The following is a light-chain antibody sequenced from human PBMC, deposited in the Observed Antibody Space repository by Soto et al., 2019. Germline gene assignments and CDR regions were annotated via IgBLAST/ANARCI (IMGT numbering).Light chain of an antibody. Sequence: EIVVTQSPATLSVSPGERATLSCRASQSDGSNLAWYQQKPGQAPRLLIYGASTRTTGVPARFSGSGSGTEFTLTISSLQSEDFAIYYCQLYNNWPADTFGQGTKLEIK. CDR1: QSDGSN. J-gene: IGKJ2*01. CDR3: QLYNNWPADT. CDR2: GAS. V-gene: IGKV3-15*01.